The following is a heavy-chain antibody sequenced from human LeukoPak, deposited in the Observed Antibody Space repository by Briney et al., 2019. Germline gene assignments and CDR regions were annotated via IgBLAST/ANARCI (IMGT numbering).Heavy chain of an antibody. CDR3: ARDRGDGYNWDAFDI. Sequence: GGSLRLSCAASEFTFSAYAMHWVRQAPGKGLEWVAVISYDGSNKYYADSVKGRFTISRDNSKNTLYLQMNSLRAEDTAVYYCARDRGDGYNWDAFDIWGQGTMVTVSS. V-gene: IGHV3-30*04. D-gene: IGHD5-24*01. J-gene: IGHJ3*02. CDR2: ISYDGSNK. CDR1: EFTFSAYA.